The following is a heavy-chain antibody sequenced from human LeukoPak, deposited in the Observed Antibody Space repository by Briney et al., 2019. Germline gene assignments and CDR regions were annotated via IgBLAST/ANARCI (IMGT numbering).Heavy chain of an antibody. J-gene: IGHJ3*02. D-gene: IGHD1-26*01. CDR3: AKEGATWVFDI. V-gene: IGHV3-23*01. Sequence: GGSLRLSCAAFGFTFSSSAMTWVRQAPGKGLEWVSAISGSGGSTYNADSVKGRFTNSRDKSKNTLHLQMKSLTAEDTAVYYCAKEGATWVFDIWGQGTMPTVS. CDR1: GFTFSSSA. CDR2: ISGSGGST.